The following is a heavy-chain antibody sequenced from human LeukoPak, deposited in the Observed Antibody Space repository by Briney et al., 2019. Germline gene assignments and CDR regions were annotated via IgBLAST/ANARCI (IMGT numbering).Heavy chain of an antibody. CDR2: IYYSGST. CDR1: GGSISSGDYY. Sequence: SETLSLTCSVSGGSISSGDYYWSWIRQPPGRGLEWIGHIYYSGSTHHNPSLKSRVTISVDTSKNQFSLKLSSVTATDTAVYYCARSLLSAGSGSYGFDPWGQGTLVTVSS. J-gene: IGHJ5*02. CDR3: ARSLLSAGSGSYGFDP. D-gene: IGHD3-10*01. V-gene: IGHV4-30-4*01.